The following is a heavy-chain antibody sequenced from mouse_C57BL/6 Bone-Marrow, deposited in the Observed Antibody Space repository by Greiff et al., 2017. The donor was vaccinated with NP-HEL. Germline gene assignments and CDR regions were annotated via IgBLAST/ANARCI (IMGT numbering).Heavy chain of an antibody. J-gene: IGHJ3*01. CDR1: GFSFNTYA. D-gene: IGHD2-1*01. Sequence: EVNVVESGGGLVQPKGSLKLSCAASGFSFNTYAMNWVRQAPGKGLEWVARIRSKSNNYATYYADSVKDRFTISRDDSESMLYLQMNNLKTEDTAMYYCVRQGIYYGNYDEGAWFAYWGQGTLVTVSA. V-gene: IGHV10-1*01. CDR2: IRSKSNNYAT. CDR3: VRQGIYYGNYDEGAWFAY.